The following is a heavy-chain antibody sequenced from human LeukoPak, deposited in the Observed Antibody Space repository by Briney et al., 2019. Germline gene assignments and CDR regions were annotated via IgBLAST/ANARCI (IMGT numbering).Heavy chain of an antibody. CDR3: AKGLHASSWYGGS. CDR1: GFKFSDYA. D-gene: IGHD6-13*01. CDR2: ILSDGKKD. V-gene: IGHV3-30*04. J-gene: IGHJ5*02. Sequence: PGKPLRLSCAASGFKFSDYAMQWLRQTPGKGLEWVGIILSDGKKDFYADSVKGRFTISRDNSKNTLYLQMNSLREDDTAVYYCAKGLHASSWYGGSWGRGTLVTVSS.